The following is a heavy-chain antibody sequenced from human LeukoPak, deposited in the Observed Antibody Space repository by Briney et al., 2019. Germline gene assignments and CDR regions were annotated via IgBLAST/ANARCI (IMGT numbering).Heavy chain of an antibody. Sequence: RGSLRLSSAASGFTFSSYAMSWVRQAPGKGLEWVSAISGSGGSTYYADSVKGRFTISRDNSKNTLYLQMNSLRAEDTAVYYCAKDHPHVLRYFDWLPHDYYYYYMDVWGKGTTVTVSS. CDR2: ISGSGGST. V-gene: IGHV3-23*01. J-gene: IGHJ6*03. CDR1: GFTFSSYA. CDR3: AKDHPHVLRYFDWLPHDYYYYYMDV. D-gene: IGHD3-9*01.